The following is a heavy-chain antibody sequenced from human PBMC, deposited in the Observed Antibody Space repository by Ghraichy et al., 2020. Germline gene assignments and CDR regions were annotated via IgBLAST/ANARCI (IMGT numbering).Heavy chain of an antibody. D-gene: IGHD1-7*01. Sequence: SVKVSCKASGFTFTSSAVQWVRQARGQRLEWIGWIVVGSGNTNYAQKFQERVTITRDMSTSTAYMELSSLRSEDTAVYYCAATGTTWDWFDPWGQGTLVTVSS. J-gene: IGHJ5*02. CDR1: GFTFTSSA. CDR3: AATGTTWDWFDP. CDR2: IVVGSGNT. V-gene: IGHV1-58*01.